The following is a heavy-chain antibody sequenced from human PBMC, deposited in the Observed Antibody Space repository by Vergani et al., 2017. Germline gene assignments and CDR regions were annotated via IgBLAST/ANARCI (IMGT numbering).Heavy chain of an antibody. CDR2: ISSSSSTI. CDR3: AKAGRGSPHIQLLPGY. V-gene: IGHV3-48*01. Sequence: EVQLVESGGGLVQPGGSLRLSCAASGFTFSSYSMNWVRQAPGKGLEWVSYISSSSSTIYYADSVKGRFTISRDNAKNSLYLQMNSLRAEETAVYYCAKAGRGSPHIQLLPGYWGQGTLVTVSS. J-gene: IGHJ4*02. CDR1: GFTFSSYS. D-gene: IGHD1-26*01.